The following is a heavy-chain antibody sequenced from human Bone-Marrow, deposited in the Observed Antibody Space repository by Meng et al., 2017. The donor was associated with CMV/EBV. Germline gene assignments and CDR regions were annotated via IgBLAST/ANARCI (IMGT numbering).Heavy chain of an antibody. Sequence: QVQLVQAGAERKKPGSSVKVSCKASGGTFSSYAISWVRQAPGQGLEWMGGIIPIFGTANYAQKFQGRVTITADESTSTAYMELSSLRSEDTAVYYCARGGSRFGEFFVLFDYWGQGTLVTVSS. D-gene: IGHD3-10*01. V-gene: IGHV1-69*01. CDR2: IIPIFGTA. CDR3: ARGGSRFGEFFVLFDY. CDR1: GGTFSSYA. J-gene: IGHJ4*02.